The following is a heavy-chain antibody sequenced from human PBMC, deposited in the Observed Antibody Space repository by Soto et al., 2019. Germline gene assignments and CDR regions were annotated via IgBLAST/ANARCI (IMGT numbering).Heavy chain of an antibody. CDR2: IIPIFGTA. V-gene: IGHV1-69*13. Sequence: GASVKVSCKASGGTFSSYAISWVRQAPGQGLEWMGGIIPIFGTANYAQKFQGRVTITADESTSTAYMELSSLRSEDTAVYYCARGVPDDSSYVVVVTATHFDYWGQGTLVTVSS. CDR3: ARGVPDDSSYVVVVTATHFDY. D-gene: IGHD2-21*02. CDR1: GGTFSSYA. J-gene: IGHJ4*02.